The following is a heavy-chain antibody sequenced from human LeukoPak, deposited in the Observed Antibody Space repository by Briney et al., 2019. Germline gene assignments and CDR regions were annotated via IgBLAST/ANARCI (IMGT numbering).Heavy chain of an antibody. V-gene: IGHV1-46*01. J-gene: IGHJ4*02. CDR1: GYTFTSYD. Sequence: ASVKVSCKASGYTFTSYDINWVRQAPGQGLEWMGIINPTGGSTTYAQKFQGRVTMTRGTSTSTVYMELSSLRSDDTAVYYCARTAARRFDYWGQGTLVTVSS. D-gene: IGHD6-6*01. CDR2: INPTGGST. CDR3: ARTAARRFDY.